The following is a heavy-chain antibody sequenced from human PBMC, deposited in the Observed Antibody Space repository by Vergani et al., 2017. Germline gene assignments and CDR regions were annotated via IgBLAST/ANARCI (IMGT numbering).Heavy chain of an antibody. CDR1: GGSINTGAYY. J-gene: IGHJ6*03. CDR3: ARGRYCSSTSCSPNTYRGYYYYMDV. D-gene: IGHD2-2*01. CDR2: INHSGST. Sequence: QVQLQESGPRLVRPSQTLSLTCTVSGGSINTGAYYWSWIRQPPGKGLEWIGEINHSGSTNYNPSLKSRVTISVDTSKNQFSLKLSSVTAADTAVYYCARGRYCSSTSCSPNTYRGYYYYMDVWGKGTTVTVSS. V-gene: IGHV4-30-4*01.